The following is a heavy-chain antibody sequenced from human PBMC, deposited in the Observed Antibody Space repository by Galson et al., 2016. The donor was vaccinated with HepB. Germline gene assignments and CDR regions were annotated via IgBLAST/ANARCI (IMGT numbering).Heavy chain of an antibody. CDR1: GYTFSIYG. V-gene: IGHV1-18*01. Sequence: SVKVSCKASGYTFSIYGITWLRQAPGQGLEWMGWISSYSDEPKYAQKFQGRVTMTTDTSTNTAYMELRSLRDDDTALYYCARGGTVGSTTYHFAFWGQGTLVTVSS. D-gene: IGHD1-26*01. J-gene: IGHJ4*02. CDR2: ISSYSDEP. CDR3: ARGGTVGSTTYHFAF.